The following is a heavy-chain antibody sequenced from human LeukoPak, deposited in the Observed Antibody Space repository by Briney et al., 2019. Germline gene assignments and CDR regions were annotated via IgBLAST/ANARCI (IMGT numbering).Heavy chain of an antibody. CDR2: MNPNSGNT. Sequence: VSVKVSCKASGYTFTSYDINWVRQATGQGLEWMGWMNPNSGNTGYAQKFQGRVTMTRNTSISTAYMELSSLRSEDTAVYYCARGYSSGWYDGPYYYYGMDVWGQGTTVTVSS. CDR3: ARGYSSGWYDGPYYYYGMDV. D-gene: IGHD6-19*01. V-gene: IGHV1-8*01. J-gene: IGHJ6*02. CDR1: GYTFTSYD.